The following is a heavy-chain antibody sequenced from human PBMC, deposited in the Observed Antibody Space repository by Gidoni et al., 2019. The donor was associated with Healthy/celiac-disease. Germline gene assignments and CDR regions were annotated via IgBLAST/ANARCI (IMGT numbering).Heavy chain of an antibody. CDR1: GFTFSSYG. D-gene: IGHD3-22*01. CDR3: AKPTTESSGYLVNYAFDI. J-gene: IGHJ3*02. V-gene: IGHV3-30*18. CDR2: ISYDGSNK. Sequence: QVQLVESGGGVVQPGRSLRLSCAASGFTFSSYGMHWVRQAPGKGLEWVAVISYDGSNKYYADSVKGRFTISRDNSKNTLYLQMNSLRAEDTAVYYCAKPTTESSGYLVNYAFDIWGQGTMVTVSS.